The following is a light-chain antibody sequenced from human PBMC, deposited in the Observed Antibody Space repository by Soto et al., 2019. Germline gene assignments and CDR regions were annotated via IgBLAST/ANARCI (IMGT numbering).Light chain of an antibody. Sequence: EIVLTQSPVTLSLSPGERATLSFRASQSVSSSYLAWYQQKPGQAPRLLIYGASSRATGIPDRFSGSGSGTDFTLTISRLEPEDFAVYYCQQYGSSPDTFGQGTRWRL. V-gene: IGKV3-20*01. CDR2: GAS. CDR1: QSVSSSY. CDR3: QQYGSSPDT. J-gene: IGKJ5*01.